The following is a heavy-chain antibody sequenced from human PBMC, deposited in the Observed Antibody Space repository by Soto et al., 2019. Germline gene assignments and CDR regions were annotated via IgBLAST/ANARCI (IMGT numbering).Heavy chain of an antibody. J-gene: IGHJ4*02. CDR2: ISPYNGNT. Sequence: ASVKVSCKASGYTFTSYGISWVRQAPGQGLEWMGWISPYNGNTSYAQKFQGRVTMTRNTSTSTAYMELSSLRSEDTAVYYCARGRTKDFTKRSGPFDYWGQGTLVTVSS. D-gene: IGHD1-7*01. CDR3: ARGRTKDFTKRSGPFDY. V-gene: IGHV1-18*01. CDR1: GYTFTSYG.